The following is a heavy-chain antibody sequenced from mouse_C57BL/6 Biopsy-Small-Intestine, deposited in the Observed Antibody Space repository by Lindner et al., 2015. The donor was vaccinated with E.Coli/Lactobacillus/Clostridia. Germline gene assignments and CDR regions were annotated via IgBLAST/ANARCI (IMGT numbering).Heavy chain of an antibody. V-gene: IGHV1-7*01. CDR2: INPSSGYT. J-gene: IGHJ4*01. CDR3: ARNDYDHYYAMDY. Sequence: VQLQESGAELAKPGASVKLPCKASGYTFTSYWIHWVKQRPGQGLEWIGYINPSSGYTNYNQIFKDKATLTADKSSSTAYMQLSSLTYEDSAVYYCARNDYDHYYAMDYWGQGTSVTVSS. CDR1: GYTFTSYW. D-gene: IGHD2-4*01.